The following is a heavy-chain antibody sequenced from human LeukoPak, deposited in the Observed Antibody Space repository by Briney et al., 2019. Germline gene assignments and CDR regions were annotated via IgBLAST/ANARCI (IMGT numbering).Heavy chain of an antibody. Sequence: GSLRLSCAASGFTVSSYYWSWIRQPPGKGLEWIGYIYYSGSTNYNPSLKSRVTISVDTSKNQFSLKLSSVAAADTAVYYCARVPSPYGGNFLFDYWGQGTLVTVSS. CDR1: GFTVSSYY. D-gene: IGHD4-23*01. J-gene: IGHJ4*02. V-gene: IGHV4-59*02. CDR3: ARVPSPYGGNFLFDY. CDR2: IYYSGST.